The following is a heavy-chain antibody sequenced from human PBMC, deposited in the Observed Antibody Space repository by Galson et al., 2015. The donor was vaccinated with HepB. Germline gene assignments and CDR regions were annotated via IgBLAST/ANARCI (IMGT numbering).Heavy chain of an antibody. CDR2: INPSGGST. J-gene: IGHJ4*02. D-gene: IGHD3-22*01. CDR1: GYTSTSYY. Sequence: SVKVSCKAPGYTSTSYYMHWVRQAPGQGLEWMGIINPSGGSTSYAQKFQGRVTMTRDTSTSTVYMELSSLRSEDTAVYYCAREGYYYDSSGYLFYWGQGTLVTVSS. CDR3: AREGYYYDSSGYLFY. V-gene: IGHV1-46*01.